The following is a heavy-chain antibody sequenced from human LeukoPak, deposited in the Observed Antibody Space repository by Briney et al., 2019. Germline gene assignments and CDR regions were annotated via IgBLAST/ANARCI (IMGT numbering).Heavy chain of an antibody. Sequence: ASVTVSFKASGYTFTGYYMHWVRQAPGQGLEWMGGINPNSGGTNYAQKFHGRVTMTRDTSISTAYMELRRLRSDDTAVYYCARDTYYYDSSGYSGWFDPWGQGTLVTVSS. CDR1: GYTFTGYY. V-gene: IGHV1-2*02. J-gene: IGHJ5*02. CDR3: ARDTYYYDSSGYSGWFDP. D-gene: IGHD3-22*01. CDR2: INPNSGGT.